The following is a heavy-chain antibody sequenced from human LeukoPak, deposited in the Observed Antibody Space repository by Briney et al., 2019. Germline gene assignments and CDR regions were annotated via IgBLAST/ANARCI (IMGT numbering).Heavy chain of an antibody. Sequence: GGSLRLSCAASGFTFSSYGMTWVRQAPGKGLEWVSYISSSSSTIYYADSVKGRFTISRDNSKNTLYLQMNSLRGDDTAVYYCAKDDAWGRYKDWGQGTLVTVSS. CDR3: AKDDAWGRYKD. CDR2: ISSSSSTI. V-gene: IGHV3-48*01. J-gene: IGHJ1*01. D-gene: IGHD3-16*01. CDR1: GFTFSSYG.